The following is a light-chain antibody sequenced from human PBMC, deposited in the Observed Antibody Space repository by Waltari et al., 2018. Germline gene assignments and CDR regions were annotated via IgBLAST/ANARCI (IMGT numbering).Light chain of an antibody. Sequence: DIQMTQSPSALSASVGDRVIIPCRSSRGISNSLAWYQQKPGKAPNLLLYDASRLETGVPSRFSGSGSGTDYTLTISSLQPEDFATYYCQQCYGTPYTFGQGTKLEIK. CDR3: QQCYGTPYT. CDR2: DAS. V-gene: IGKV1-NL1*01. J-gene: IGKJ2*01. CDR1: RGISNS.